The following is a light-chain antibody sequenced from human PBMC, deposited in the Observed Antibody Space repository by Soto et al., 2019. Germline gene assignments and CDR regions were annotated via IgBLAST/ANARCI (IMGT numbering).Light chain of an antibody. CDR1: QSVSSNY. CDR2: DAS. V-gene: IGKV3D-15*01. J-gene: IGKJ5*01. Sequence: EIVLTQSPGTLSLSPGEGATLSCRASQSVSSNYLAWYQQRSGQAPRLLIYDASTWGTGVPPRFTGSGSGTEFTLTISGLQSEDFAVYYCQQYNSWPITFGQGTRLENK. CDR3: QQYNSWPIT.